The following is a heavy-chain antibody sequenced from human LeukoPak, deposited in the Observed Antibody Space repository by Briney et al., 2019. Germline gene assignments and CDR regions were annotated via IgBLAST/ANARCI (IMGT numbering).Heavy chain of an antibody. CDR2: ITASGGST. Sequence: GESRRLSCAAAGFTFNSFSMTWVSQVPGKVLEWVSAITASGGSTFYGDSVKGRFTISRDNSKNALYLQMNSLRAEDTAVYYCAKGYNCGGDCYNFDYWGQGTLVTVSS. CDR3: AKGYNCGGDCYNFDY. V-gene: IGHV3-23*01. D-gene: IGHD2-21*02. J-gene: IGHJ4*02. CDR1: GFTFNSFS.